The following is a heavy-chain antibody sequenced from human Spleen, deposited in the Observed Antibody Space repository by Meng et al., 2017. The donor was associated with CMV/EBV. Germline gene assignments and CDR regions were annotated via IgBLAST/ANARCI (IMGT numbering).Heavy chain of an antibody. CDR1: GFTVSHDY. J-gene: IGHJ5*02. CDR3: ARHDWFDP. CDR2: IYHDGRT. Sequence: EGQLVESGGDFVQPGGSVRLSCAVSGFTVSHDYMSWVRQAPGKGLEWVSVIYHDGRTYYADSVKGRFTMSRDNSKNTVHLQMNSLRVEDTAVYYCARHDWFDPWGQGTLVTVSS. V-gene: IGHV3-66*04.